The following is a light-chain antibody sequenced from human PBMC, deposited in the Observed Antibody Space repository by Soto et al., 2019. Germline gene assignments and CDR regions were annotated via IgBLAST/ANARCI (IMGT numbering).Light chain of an antibody. CDR2: GAS. V-gene: IGKV1-8*01. CDR3: QQYGSSPPIT. J-gene: IGKJ3*01. CDR1: QGISSY. Sequence: AIRMTQSPSSLSASTGDRVTITCRASQGISSYLAWYQQKPGKAPKLLIYGASSRATGIPDRFSGSGSGTDFTLTISRLEPEDFAVYYCQQYGSSPPITFGPGTKVDIK.